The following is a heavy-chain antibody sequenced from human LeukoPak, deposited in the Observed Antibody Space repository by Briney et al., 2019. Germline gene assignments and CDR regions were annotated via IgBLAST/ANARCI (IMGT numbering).Heavy chain of an antibody. J-gene: IGHJ4*02. CDR1: GYAFNIYD. CDR3: AVHLPGDYLDR. Sequence: GASVKVSCKASGYAFNIYDIYWVRQATGQGLEWMGWMNPDSGNTGFAQKFQGRVTMTRNTSITTAYMELSSLRFEDTAVYYCAVHLPGDYLDRWGQGTLVTVSS. CDR2: MNPDSGNT. V-gene: IGHV1-8*01.